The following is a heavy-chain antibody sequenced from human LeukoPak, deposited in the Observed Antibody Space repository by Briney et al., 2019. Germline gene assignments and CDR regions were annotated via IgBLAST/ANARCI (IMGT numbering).Heavy chain of an antibody. Sequence: GGALRLSCAASGVTFSSDGMRWGREAPGEGLEWGAVISYDGSDKYYADSVKGRFTIARDNSKNTLSLQMNSLRAEDTAVYYCAKDALGGVFLDYWGQGTLVTVSS. D-gene: IGHD3-16*01. CDR3: AKDALGGVFLDY. J-gene: IGHJ4*02. CDR1: GVTFSSDG. CDR2: ISYDGSDK. V-gene: IGHV3-30*18.